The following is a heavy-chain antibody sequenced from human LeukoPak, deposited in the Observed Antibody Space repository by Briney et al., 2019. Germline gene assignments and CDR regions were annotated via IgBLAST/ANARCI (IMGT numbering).Heavy chain of an antibody. CDR3: AVRFRGYSYGYDY. J-gene: IGHJ4*02. CDR1: GFTFSSYE. D-gene: IGHD5-18*01. V-gene: IGHV3-48*03. CDR2: ISSSGSTI. Sequence: GGSLRLSCAASGFTFSSYEMTWVRQAPGKGLEWVSYISSSGSTIYYADSVKGRFTISRDNAKNSLYLQMNSLRAEDTAVYYCAVRFRGYSYGYDYWGQGTLVTVSS.